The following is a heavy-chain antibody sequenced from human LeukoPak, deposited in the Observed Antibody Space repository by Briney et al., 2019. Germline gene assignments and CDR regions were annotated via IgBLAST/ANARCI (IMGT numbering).Heavy chain of an antibody. CDR2: INRDGSTT. V-gene: IGHV3-74*03. D-gene: IGHD3-10*01. CDR3: ARDKKSGESSEIDY. CDR1: GFTFSNYW. J-gene: IGHJ4*02. Sequence: GGSLRLSCAASGFTFSNYWVHWVRQAPGKGLVWVSRINRDGSTTKYADSVEGRFTVSRDNAKNTLNLQMNSLRAEDTAVYYCARDKKSGESSEIDYWGQGTLVTVSS.